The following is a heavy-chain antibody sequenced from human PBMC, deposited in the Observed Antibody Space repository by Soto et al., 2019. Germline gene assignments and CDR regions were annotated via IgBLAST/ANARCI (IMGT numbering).Heavy chain of an antibody. CDR3: AHSPLLMNAFDI. Sequence: SGPTLVKPTQTLTLTCTFSGFSLSTSGVGVGWIRQPPGKALEWLALIYWDDVKRYSPSLKSRLTITKDTSKNQVVLTMTNMDPVDTSTYYCAHSPLLMNAFDIWGQGTMVTVSS. D-gene: IGHD2-8*01. CDR1: GFSLSTSGVG. V-gene: IGHV2-5*02. J-gene: IGHJ3*02. CDR2: IYWDDVK.